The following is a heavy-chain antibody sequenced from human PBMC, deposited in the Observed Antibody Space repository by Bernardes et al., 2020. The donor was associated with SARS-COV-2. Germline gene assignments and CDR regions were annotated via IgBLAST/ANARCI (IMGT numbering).Heavy chain of an antibody. CDR2: IYTSGST. J-gene: IGHJ6*02. CDR3: AKAIVVVVQGSYYYYGMNV. V-gene: IGHV4-4*07. CDR1: GGSISSYY. D-gene: IGHD2-15*01. Sequence: SETLSLTCTASGGSISSYYWSWTRQPAGKGLEWIGRIYTSGSTNYNPSLKSRVTMSVDTSKNQFSLKLSSVTAADTAVYYCAKAIVVVVQGSYYYYGMNVWGQGATVTVSS.